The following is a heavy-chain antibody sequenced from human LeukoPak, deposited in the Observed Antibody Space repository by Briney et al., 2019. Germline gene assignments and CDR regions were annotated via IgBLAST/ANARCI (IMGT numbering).Heavy chain of an antibody. D-gene: IGHD2-2*01. CDR1: GYSFTSYW. J-gene: IGHJ3*02. Sequence: GESLKISCKGSGYSFTSYWIGWVRQMPGKGLEWMGIIYPGDSDTRYSPSFQGQVTISADKSISTASLQWSSLKASDTAMYYCARPVGMNGTTPEDAFDIWGQGTMVTVSS. CDR2: IYPGDSDT. CDR3: ARPVGMNGTTPEDAFDI. V-gene: IGHV5-51*01.